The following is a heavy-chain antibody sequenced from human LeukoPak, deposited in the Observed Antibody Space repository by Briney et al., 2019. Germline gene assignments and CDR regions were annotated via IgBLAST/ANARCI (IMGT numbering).Heavy chain of an antibody. CDR1: GFTFSSYS. CDR3: ARDKRLRFLEWPNCFDY. Sequence: GGSLRLSCAASGFTFSSYSMNRVRQAPGKGLEWVSSISSSSSYIYYADSVKGRFTISRDNVKNSLYLQMNSLRAEDTAVYYCARDKRLRFLEWPNCFDYWGQGTLVTVSS. J-gene: IGHJ4*02. V-gene: IGHV3-21*01. CDR2: ISSSSSYI. D-gene: IGHD3-3*01.